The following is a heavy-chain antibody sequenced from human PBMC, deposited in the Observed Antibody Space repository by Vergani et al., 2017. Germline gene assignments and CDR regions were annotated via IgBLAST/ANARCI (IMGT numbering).Heavy chain of an antibody. CDR2: INPSGGST. CDR1: GYTFTSYY. D-gene: IGHD3-10*01. CDR3: GRVADFYGLGSRLLDL. V-gene: IGHV1-46*01. Sequence: QVQLVQSGAEVKKPGASVKVSCKASGYTFTSYYMHWVRQAPGQGLEWMGIINPSGGSTSYAQKFQGRVTMTRDTSTSTVYMELSSLRSADTAVYYCGRVADFYGLGSRLLDLWGQGILVTVSS. J-gene: IGHJ5*02.